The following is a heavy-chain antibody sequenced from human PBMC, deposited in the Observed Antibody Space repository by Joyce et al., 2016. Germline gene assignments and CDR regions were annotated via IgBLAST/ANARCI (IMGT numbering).Heavy chain of an antibody. CDR3: ARGGISYYYAMDV. Sequence: QLVESGGGVVKAGGSLRLSCEASGATFSSSSMSWFRQAPGKGLEWVTAISATSYYIFHAETVSGRFTVSRDNAKKTLYLQMNSLRAEDSAVFYCARGGISYYYAMDVWGQGTTVTVSS. CDR1: GATFSSSS. V-gene: IGHV3-21*01. D-gene: IGHD3-16*01. CDR2: ISATSYYI. J-gene: IGHJ6*02.